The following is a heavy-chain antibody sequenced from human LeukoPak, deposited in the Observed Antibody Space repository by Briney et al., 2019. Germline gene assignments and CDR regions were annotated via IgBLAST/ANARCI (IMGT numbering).Heavy chain of an antibody. V-gene: IGHV4-4*07. CDR3: ARVRFLASDAFDL. CDR1: GGSTSSYY. Sequence: SETLSLTCTVSGGSTSSYYWSWIRQPAGKGLEWIGRIYTSGSTNYNPSLKSRVAISVDTAKNQFSLKVNSVTAADTAVYYCARVRFLASDAFDLWGQGTMVTVSS. J-gene: IGHJ3*01. D-gene: IGHD3-3*01. CDR2: IYTSGST.